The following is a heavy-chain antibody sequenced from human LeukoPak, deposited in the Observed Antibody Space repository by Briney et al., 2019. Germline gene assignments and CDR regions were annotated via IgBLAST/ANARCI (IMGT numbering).Heavy chain of an antibody. V-gene: IGHV1-69*13. CDR2: IIPIFGTA. Sequence: EASVKVSCKASGGTFSSYAISWVRQAPGQGLEWMGGIIPIFGTANYAQKFQGRVTITADESTSTAYMELSSLRSEDTAVYYCARDGRRYYGSGSSPYYYYYYMDVWGKGTTVTISS. J-gene: IGHJ6*03. CDR1: GGTFSSYA. CDR3: ARDGRRYYGSGSSPYYYYYYMDV. D-gene: IGHD3-10*01.